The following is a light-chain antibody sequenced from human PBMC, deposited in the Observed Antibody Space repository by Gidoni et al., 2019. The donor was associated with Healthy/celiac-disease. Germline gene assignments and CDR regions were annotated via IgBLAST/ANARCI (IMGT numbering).Light chain of an antibody. Sequence: DIQMTQSPSSVSASVGDRVTITCRASQDISSWLAWYQQKPGKAPNLLIYATSILQRGVPSRFSGSKSGTDFTLTSSSLQPEDFATYYCQQATTFPLTFGGXTKVEIK. J-gene: IGKJ4*01. CDR3: QQATTFPLT. CDR1: QDISSW. CDR2: ATS. V-gene: IGKV1-12*01.